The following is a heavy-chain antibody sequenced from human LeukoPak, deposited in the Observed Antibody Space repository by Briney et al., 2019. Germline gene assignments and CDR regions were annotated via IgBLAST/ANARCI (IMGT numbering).Heavy chain of an antibody. Sequence: PGGSLRLSCAASGFTFSSYGMHWVRQAPGKGLEWVAVIWYDGSNKYYADSVKGRFTISRDNSKNTLYLQMNSLRAEDTAVYYCAKDRGREWELNWFDPWGQGTLVTVSS. V-gene: IGHV3-33*06. D-gene: IGHD1-26*01. CDR2: IWYDGSNK. J-gene: IGHJ5*02. CDR3: AKDRGREWELNWFDP. CDR1: GFTFSSYG.